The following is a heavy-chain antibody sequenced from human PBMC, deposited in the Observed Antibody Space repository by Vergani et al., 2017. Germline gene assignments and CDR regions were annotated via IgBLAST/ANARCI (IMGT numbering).Heavy chain of an antibody. CDR3: ARAGSIAARFSRDAFDI. Sequence: QVQLVQSGAEVKKPGSSVKVSCKASGYTFTSYYMHWVRQAPGQGLEWMGIINPSGGSTSYAQKFQGRVTMTRDTSTSTVYMELSSLRSEDTAVYYCARAGSIAARFSRDAFDIWGQGTMVTVSS. CDR1: GYTFTSYY. D-gene: IGHD6-6*01. V-gene: IGHV1-46*01. J-gene: IGHJ3*02. CDR2: INPSGGST.